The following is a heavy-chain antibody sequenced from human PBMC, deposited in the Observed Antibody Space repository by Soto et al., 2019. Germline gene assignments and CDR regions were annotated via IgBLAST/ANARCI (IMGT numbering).Heavy chain of an antibody. V-gene: IGHV3-15*01. D-gene: IGHD3-16*02. J-gene: IGHJ3*01. CDR3: TTDRPFSGGGVIVN. CDR1: GSTFSNLW. CDR2: IKSNVNGGTT. Sequence: EVQLVESGGGLIKPGGSVRLSCVVSGSTFSNLWMTWVRQAPGKGLEWVGRIKSNVNGGTTDYAAPVKGRFTISRDDSKDTLYLEMNSLKTEDTAVYYCTTDRPFSGGGVIVNWGQGAMVTVSS.